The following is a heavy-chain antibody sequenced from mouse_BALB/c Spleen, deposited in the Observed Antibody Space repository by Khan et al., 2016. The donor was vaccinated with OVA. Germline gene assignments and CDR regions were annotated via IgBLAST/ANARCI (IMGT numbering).Heavy chain of an antibody. CDR1: GYSFTNYD. D-gene: IGHD3-1*01. Sequence: VKLLESGTELLKPGTSVKLSCKASGYSFTNYDINWVRQRPEQGLEWIGWIFPGNGNIQYNEKFKDKATLTIDKSSSTAYMRLSRLTYEDSGVYFCARGGSVKFDSWGQGTILTVSS. V-gene: IGHV1-75*01. CDR2: IFPGNGNI. CDR3: ARGGSVKFDS. J-gene: IGHJ2*01.